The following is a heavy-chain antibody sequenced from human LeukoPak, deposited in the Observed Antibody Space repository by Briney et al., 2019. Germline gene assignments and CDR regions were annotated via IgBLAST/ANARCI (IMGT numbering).Heavy chain of an antibody. CDR1: GGSISSYY. J-gene: IGHJ6*03. CDR2: IYTSGST. D-gene: IGHD2-2*01. V-gene: IGHV4-4*09. Sequence: SETLSLTCTVSGGSISSYYWSWIRQPPGKGLEWIGYIYTSGSTNYNPSLKSRVTISVDTSKNQFSLKLSSVTAADTAVYYCARLRKHCSSTSCSDYYYYYMDVWGKGTTVTVSS. CDR3: ARLRKHCSSTSCSDYYYYYMDV.